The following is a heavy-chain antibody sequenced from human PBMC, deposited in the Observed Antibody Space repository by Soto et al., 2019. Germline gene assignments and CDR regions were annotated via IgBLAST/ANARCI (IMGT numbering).Heavy chain of an antibody. D-gene: IGHD6-19*01. CDR1: GFTFSSYG. J-gene: IGHJ4*02. CDR3: ARDHMPGTYSSGWYFDY. V-gene: IGHV3-33*01. Sequence: GGSLRLSCAASGFTFSSYGMHWVRQAPGKGLEWVAVIWYDGSNKYYADSVKGRFTISRDNSKNTLYLQMNSLRAEDTAVYYCARDHMPGTYSSGWYFDYWGQGTLVTVSS. CDR2: IWYDGSNK.